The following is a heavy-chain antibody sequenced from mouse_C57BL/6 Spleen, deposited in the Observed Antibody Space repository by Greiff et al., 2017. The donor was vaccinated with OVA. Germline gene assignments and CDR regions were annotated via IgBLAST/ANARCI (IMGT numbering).Heavy chain of an antibody. CDR2: ISSGGDYI. CDR1: GFTFSSYA. V-gene: IGHV5-9-1*02. Sequence: EVMLVESGEGLVKPGGSLKLSCAASGFTFSSYAMSWVRQTPEKRLEWVAYISSGGDYIYYADTVKGRFTISRDNARNTLYLQMSSLKSEDTAMYYCTREGDPGGNYFDYWGQGTTLTVSS. J-gene: IGHJ2*01. D-gene: IGHD2-13*01. CDR3: TREGDPGGNYFDY.